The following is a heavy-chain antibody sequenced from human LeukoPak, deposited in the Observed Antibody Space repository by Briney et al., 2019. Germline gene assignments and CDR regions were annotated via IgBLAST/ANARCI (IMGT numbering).Heavy chain of an antibody. CDR3: ACGYYDYVWGSYRLYY. J-gene: IGHJ4*02. CDR1: GGTFSSYA. D-gene: IGHD3-16*02. CDR2: IIPIFGTA. Sequence: ASVKVSCKASGGTFSSYAISWVRQAPGQGLEWMGGIIPIFGTANYAQKFQGRVTITADKSTSTAYMELSSLRSEDTAVYYCACGYYDYVWGSYRLYYWGQGTLVTVSS. V-gene: IGHV1-69*06.